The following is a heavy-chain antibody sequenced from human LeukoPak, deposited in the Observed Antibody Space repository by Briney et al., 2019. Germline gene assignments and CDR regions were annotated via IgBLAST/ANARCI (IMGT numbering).Heavy chain of an antibody. Sequence: ASVKVSCKASGYTFTSYAMNWVRQAPGQGLEWMGWINTNTGNPTYAQGFTGRFVFSLDTSVSTPYLQISSLKAEDTAVYYCARCPRGGSCSHTAFDYWGQGTLVTVSS. CDR2: INTNTGNP. J-gene: IGHJ4*02. D-gene: IGHD2-15*01. CDR1: GYTFTSYA. V-gene: IGHV7-4-1*02. CDR3: ARCPRGGSCSHTAFDY.